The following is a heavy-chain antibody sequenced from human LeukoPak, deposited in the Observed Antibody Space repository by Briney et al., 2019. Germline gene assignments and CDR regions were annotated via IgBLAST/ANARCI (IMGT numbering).Heavy chain of an antibody. J-gene: IGHJ4*02. CDR3: ARDYGD. Sequence: GGSLRLSCAASGFTFSSYWMHWVRQAPGKGLVWVSHIHSDEISTAYADSVKGRFTISRDNTKNTLYLQMNSLRVEDTAVYYCARDYGDWGQGTLVTVSS. V-gene: IGHV3-74*01. D-gene: IGHD3-16*01. CDR1: GFTFSSYW. CDR2: IHSDEIST.